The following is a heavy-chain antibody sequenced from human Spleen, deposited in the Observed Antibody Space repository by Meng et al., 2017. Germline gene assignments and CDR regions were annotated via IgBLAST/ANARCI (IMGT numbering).Heavy chain of an antibody. CDR3: ARVWTTASSGYYHRYFDY. CDR2: ITHSGST. J-gene: IGHJ4*02. Sequence: QGKQQMWGGGLLNASETLVIDLVVSGGSFSDYSWSWIRQPPGKGLEWIGKITHSGSTNYNPSLESRATISVDTSQNKLSLKLSSVTAGDSAVYYCARVWTTASSGYYHRYFDYWGQGTLVTVSS. V-gene: IGHV4-34*01. CDR1: GGSFSDYS. D-gene: IGHD3-22*01.